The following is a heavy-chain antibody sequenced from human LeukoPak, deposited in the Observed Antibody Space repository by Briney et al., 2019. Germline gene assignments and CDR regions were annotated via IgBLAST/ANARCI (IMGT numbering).Heavy chain of an antibody. CDR2: ISSDGTDK. V-gene: IGHV3-30-3*01. D-gene: IGHD3-10*01. J-gene: IGHJ4*02. CDR3: ARALITMIRGVIDY. Sequence: GGSLRLSCAASGFTFTRYAMHWVRQAPGKGLDWVAVISSDGTDKYYADSVKGRFTISRDSAKNTLYLQMNSLRAEDTAVYYCARALITMIRGVIDYWGQGTLVTVSS. CDR1: GFTFTRYA.